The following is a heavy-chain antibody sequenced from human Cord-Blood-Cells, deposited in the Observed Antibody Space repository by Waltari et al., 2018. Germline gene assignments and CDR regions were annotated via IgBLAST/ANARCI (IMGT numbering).Heavy chain of an antibody. D-gene: IGHD3-22*01. J-gene: IGHJ3*02. CDR1: GGTFSSYA. V-gene: IGHV1-69*01. Sequence: QVQLVQSGAEVKKPGSSVKVSCKASGGTFSSYAISWVRQAPGQGLEWMGGIIPIFGKANYAQKFQGRVTITADESTSTAYMELSSLRSEDTAVYYCARDRNDSSGYYYDAFDIWGQGTMVTVSS. CDR3: ARDRNDSSGYYYDAFDI. CDR2: IIPIFGKA.